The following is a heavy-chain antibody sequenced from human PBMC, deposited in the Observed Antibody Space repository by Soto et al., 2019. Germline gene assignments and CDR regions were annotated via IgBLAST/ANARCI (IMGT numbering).Heavy chain of an antibody. CDR1: GYTFTGYY. Sequence: ASVKVSCKASGYTFTGYYMHWVRQAPGQGLEWMGWINPNSGGTNYAQKFQGWVTMTRDTSISKAYMELSRLRSDDTAVYYCARGPFIVAKGSHFFDYWGQGTLVTVSS. D-gene: IGHD5-12*01. CDR3: ARGPFIVAKGSHFFDY. J-gene: IGHJ4*02. CDR2: INPNSGGT. V-gene: IGHV1-2*04.